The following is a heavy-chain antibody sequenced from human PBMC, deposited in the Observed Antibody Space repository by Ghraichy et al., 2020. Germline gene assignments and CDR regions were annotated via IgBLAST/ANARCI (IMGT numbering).Heavy chain of an antibody. CDR1: GGSFSGYY. CDR3: ARHDYGGNSLIWYFDL. CDR2: INHSGST. D-gene: IGHD4-23*01. J-gene: IGHJ2*01. V-gene: IGHV4-34*01. Sequence: SETLSLTCAVYGGSFSGYYWSWIRQPPGKELEWIGEINHSGSTNYNPSLKSRVTISVDTSKNQFSLKLSSVTAADTAVYYCARHDYGGNSLIWYFDLWGRGTLVTVSS.